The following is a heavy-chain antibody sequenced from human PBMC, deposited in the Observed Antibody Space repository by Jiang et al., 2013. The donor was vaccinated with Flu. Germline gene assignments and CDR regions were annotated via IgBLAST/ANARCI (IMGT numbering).Heavy chain of an antibody. D-gene: IGHD2-21*02. CDR3: ARIRSCGGDCYYFDY. J-gene: IGHJ4*02. Sequence: TDFAQRYQGRVTVTRDTAATTVYMQLSSLTSEDTAVYYCARIRSCGGDCYYFDYWGQGTLVTVSS. CDR2: T. V-gene: IGHV1-46*01.